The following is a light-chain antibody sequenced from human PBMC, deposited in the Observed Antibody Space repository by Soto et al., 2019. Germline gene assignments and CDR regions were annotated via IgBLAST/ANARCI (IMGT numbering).Light chain of an antibody. Sequence: EIVLTQSPGTLSLSPGEGATLSCRASQSVSGDYLAWYQSKPGQAPRLLIHGASNRATGIPDRFSGSGSGTESTLTISSLQSEDFAVYYCQQYNVWPPWTFGQGTKVDIK. CDR1: QSVSGDY. CDR3: QQYNVWPPWT. V-gene: IGKV3-20*01. CDR2: GAS. J-gene: IGKJ1*01.